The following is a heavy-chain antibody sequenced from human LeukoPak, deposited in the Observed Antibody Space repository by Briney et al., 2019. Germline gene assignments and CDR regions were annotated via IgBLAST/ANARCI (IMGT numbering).Heavy chain of an antibody. CDR2: ITPIFGTA. J-gene: IGHJ4*02. V-gene: IGHV1-69*13. D-gene: IGHD3-22*01. Sequence: ASVKVSCKACGGTFSTYVISWVRQASGQGREWMGGITPIFGTAKYAQKFQGRVTITADESTSTAYMELSSLRSEDTAVYYCARDAAIYDSSGYYYLWWGQGTLVTVSS. CDR1: GGTFSTYV. CDR3: ARDAAIYDSSGYYYLW.